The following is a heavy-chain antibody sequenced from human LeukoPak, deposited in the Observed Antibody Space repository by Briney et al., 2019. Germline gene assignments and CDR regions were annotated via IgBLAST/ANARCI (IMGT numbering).Heavy chain of an antibody. CDR2: IKQDGSEK. Sequence: GGSLRLSCAASGFTFSSYWMSWVRQAPGKGLEWVANIKQDGSEKYYVDSVKGRFTISRDNAKHTLYLQMNSLRAEDTAVYYCARKPDYYGADYWGQGTLVTVSS. J-gene: IGHJ4*02. CDR3: ARKPDYYGADY. D-gene: IGHD3-10*01. V-gene: IGHV3-7*04. CDR1: GFTFSSYW.